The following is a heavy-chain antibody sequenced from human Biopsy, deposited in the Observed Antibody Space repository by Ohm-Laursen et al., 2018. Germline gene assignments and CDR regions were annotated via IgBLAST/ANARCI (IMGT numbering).Heavy chain of an antibody. Sequence: SVTLSLTCTVSGGSISSGSNYWAWIRKPPGKGLEWIGSGYHSGTTYYSPSLKSRVTISVDTSKNQLSLKVTSVTAADTAAYYCARHDGNGPFALDSWGQGTLVTVSS. D-gene: IGHD5-24*01. CDR2: GYHSGTT. J-gene: IGHJ4*02. V-gene: IGHV4-39*01. CDR3: ARHDGNGPFALDS. CDR1: GGSISSGSNY.